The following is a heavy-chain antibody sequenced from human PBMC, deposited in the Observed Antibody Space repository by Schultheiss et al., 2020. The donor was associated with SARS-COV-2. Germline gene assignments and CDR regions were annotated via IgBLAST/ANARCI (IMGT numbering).Heavy chain of an antibody. CDR1: GFTFSSYG. Sequence: GGSLRLSCAASGFTFSSYGMHWVRQAPGKGLEWVAVIWYDGSNKYYADSVKDRFTISRDNSKNTLYLQMNSLRAEDTAVYYCARVVIPYNWFDPWGQGTLVTVSS. V-gene: IGHV3-33*08. J-gene: IGHJ5*02. D-gene: IGHD3-16*02. CDR2: IWYDGSNK. CDR3: ARVVIPYNWFDP.